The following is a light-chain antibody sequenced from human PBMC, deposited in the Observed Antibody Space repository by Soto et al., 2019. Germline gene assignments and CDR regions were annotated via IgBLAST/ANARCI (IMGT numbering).Light chain of an antibody. Sequence: IQMTQSPSSVSAAVGDRVTLTCRASQVISSWLAWYQQRPGTAPKLLIYGATTLRSGVPSRFSGSESGTDFTLTITSLQPEDSATYYCQQASSFPLTFGGGTKVEIQ. CDR3: QQASSFPLT. V-gene: IGKV1-12*01. CDR2: GAT. CDR1: QVISSW. J-gene: IGKJ4*01.